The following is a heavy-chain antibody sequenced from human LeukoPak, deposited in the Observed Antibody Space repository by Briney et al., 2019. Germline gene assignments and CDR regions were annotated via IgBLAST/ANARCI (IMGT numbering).Heavy chain of an antibody. D-gene: IGHD6-6*01. CDR2: INPNSGGT. Sequence: ASVTVSCHVARYTLTSLCVDCGRQAPGQGLEWMGWINPNSGGTNYAQNFQGRVTMTRDTSISTAYMELSRLRSDDMAVYYREIVDCVYSRSLEHWGQGTLVTVSS. CDR1: RYTLTSLC. CDR3: EIVDCVYSRSLEH. V-gene: IGHV1-2*02. J-gene: IGHJ4*02.